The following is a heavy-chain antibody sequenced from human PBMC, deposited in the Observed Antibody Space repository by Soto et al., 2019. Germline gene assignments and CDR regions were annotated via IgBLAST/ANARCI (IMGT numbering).Heavy chain of an antibody. CDR3: ARQIYDSDTGPNFQYYFDS. D-gene: IGHD3-22*01. J-gene: IGHJ4*02. CDR1: GYSFAGYW. V-gene: IGHV5-10-1*01. Sequence: GESLKIPCKGSGYSFAGYWITWVRQKPGKGLEWMGRIDPSDSQTYYSPSFRGHVTISVTKSITTVFLQWSSLRASDTAMYYCARQIYDSDTGPNFQYYFDSWGQGTPVTVSS. CDR2: IDPSDSQT.